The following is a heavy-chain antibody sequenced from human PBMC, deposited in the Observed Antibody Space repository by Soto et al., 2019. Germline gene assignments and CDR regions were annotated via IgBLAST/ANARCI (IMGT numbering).Heavy chain of an antibody. V-gene: IGHV4-30-4*01. J-gene: IGHJ4*02. CDR2: IFDSGTT. CDR1: GDSISSYS. Sequence: SETLSLTCTVSGDSISSYSWSWIRQPPGEGLEWIGHIFDSGTTYTNPSLRSQVAISLDTSKNHFSLTLSSVTAADTAVYYCARGPSGDKVHYWGQGALVTVSS. D-gene: IGHD7-27*01. CDR3: ARGPSGDKVHY.